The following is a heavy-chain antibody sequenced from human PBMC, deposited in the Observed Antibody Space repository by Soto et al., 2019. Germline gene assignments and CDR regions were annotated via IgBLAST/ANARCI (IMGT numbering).Heavy chain of an antibody. Sequence: QVQLVQSGAEVKKPGSSVKVSCKASGGTFSRYTINWVRQAPGQGLEWMGRIIPMAAIANYTQKFQGRVTFPVDKSSTTAYMELSSLRSDDTAVYYCARGSTIVRGAPSWFDPWGQGTLVTVSS. D-gene: IGHD3-10*01. V-gene: IGHV1-69*02. CDR3: ARGSTIVRGAPSWFDP. CDR1: GGTFSRYT. CDR2: IIPMAAIA. J-gene: IGHJ5*02.